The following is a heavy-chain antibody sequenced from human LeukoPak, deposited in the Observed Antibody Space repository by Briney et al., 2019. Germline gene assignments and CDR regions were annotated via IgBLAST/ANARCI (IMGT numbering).Heavy chain of an antibody. V-gene: IGHV4-34*01. CDR1: GGSFSGYY. CDR2: INHSGST. D-gene: IGHD3-10*01. Sequence: PSETLSLTCAVYGGSFSGYYWSWIRQPPGKGLEWIGEINHSGSTNYNPSLKSRVTISVDTSKNQFSLKLSSVTAADTAVYYCARGNRGKGMYYYGPPRHYFDYWGQGTLVTVSS. CDR3: ARGNRGKGMYYYGPPRHYFDY. J-gene: IGHJ4*02.